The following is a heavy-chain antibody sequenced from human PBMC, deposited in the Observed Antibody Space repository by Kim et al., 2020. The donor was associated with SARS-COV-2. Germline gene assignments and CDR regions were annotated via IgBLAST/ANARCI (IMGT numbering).Heavy chain of an antibody. Sequence: ASVKVSCKASGYTFTSYDINWVRQATGQGLEWMGWMNPNSGNTGYAQKFQGRVTMTRNTSISTAYMELSSLRSEDTAVYYCARTYSSSWYEPTYYYYYGMDVWGQGTTVTVSS. D-gene: IGHD6-13*01. CDR3: ARTYSSSWYEPTYYYYYGMDV. J-gene: IGHJ6*02. V-gene: IGHV1-8*01. CDR1: GYTFTSYD. CDR2: MNPNSGNT.